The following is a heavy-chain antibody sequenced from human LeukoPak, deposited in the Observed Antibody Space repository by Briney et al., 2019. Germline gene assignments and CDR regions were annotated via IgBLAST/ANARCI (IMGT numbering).Heavy chain of an antibody. J-gene: IGHJ4*02. CDR2: IRYDGSQK. D-gene: IGHD1-26*01. CDR3: AKTPKSGSYPYYFDY. V-gene: IGHV3-30*02. CDR1: GFTFSSYG. Sequence: GGSLRLSCAASGFTFSSYGMHWVRQAPGKGLEWVAFIRYDGSQKFYADSVKGRFIISRDNAKNSLYLQMNSLRAEGTALYYCAKTPKSGSYPYYFDYWGQGTLVTVSS.